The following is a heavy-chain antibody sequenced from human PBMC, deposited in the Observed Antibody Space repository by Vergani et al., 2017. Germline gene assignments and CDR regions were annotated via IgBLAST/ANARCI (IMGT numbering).Heavy chain of an antibody. CDR2: LNPNSGGT. D-gene: IGHD6-6*01. Sequence: QVQLVQSGAEVKKPGASVKVSCKASGYTFTGYLIHWVRQAPGQGLEWMGWLNPNSGGTNYAQKFQGRVTMTRDTSISTAYMELSRLRSDDTAVYYCARGIDEYSSPIVDYWGQGTLVTVSS. CDR1: GYTFTGYL. V-gene: IGHV1-2*02. CDR3: ARGIDEYSSPIVDY. J-gene: IGHJ4*02.